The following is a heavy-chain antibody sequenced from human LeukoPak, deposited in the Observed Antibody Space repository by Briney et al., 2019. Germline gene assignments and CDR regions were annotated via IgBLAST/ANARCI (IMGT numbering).Heavy chain of an antibody. Sequence: PGGSLRLSCAAPGFTFGTYAMSWVRQAPGKGLEWVSSLSTSGGSTYYADSVKGRFTISRDNSKNTLYPQMNSLRAEDTAVYYCAKPQPGYDFWSGYDYFDYWGQGTLVTVSS. J-gene: IGHJ4*02. CDR2: LSTSGGST. V-gene: IGHV3-23*01. CDR3: AKPQPGYDFWSGYDYFDY. D-gene: IGHD3-3*01. CDR1: GFTFGTYA.